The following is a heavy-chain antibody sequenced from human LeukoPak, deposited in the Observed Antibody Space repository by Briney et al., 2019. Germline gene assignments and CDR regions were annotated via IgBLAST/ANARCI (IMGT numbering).Heavy chain of an antibody. D-gene: IGHD2-2*01. CDR1: GGTFSSYA. V-gene: IGHV1-69*05. Sequence: ASVKVSCKASGGTFSSYAISWVRQAPGQGLEWMGGIIPIFGTANYAQKFQGRVTITTDGSTSTAYMELSSLRSEDTAVYYCARGNDVVVPAVPIYYMDVWGKGTTVTVSS. J-gene: IGHJ6*03. CDR3: ARGNDVVVPAVPIYYMDV. CDR2: IIPIFGTA.